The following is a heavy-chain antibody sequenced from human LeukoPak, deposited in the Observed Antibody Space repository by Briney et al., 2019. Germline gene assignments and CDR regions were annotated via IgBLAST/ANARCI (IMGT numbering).Heavy chain of an antibody. V-gene: IGHV4-39*01. J-gene: IGHJ4*02. CDR3: ARQRTVVTPEFFDY. CDR1: GDSISSSSYN. Sequence: SETPSLTCSVSGDSISSSSYNWGWIRQPPGKGLEWIGSISYSGSTKYNPSLKSRITISVDTSKNHFSLKLNSVTAADTAIYYCARQRTVVTPEFFDYWGRGTLVIVSS. CDR2: ISYSGST. D-gene: IGHD4-23*01.